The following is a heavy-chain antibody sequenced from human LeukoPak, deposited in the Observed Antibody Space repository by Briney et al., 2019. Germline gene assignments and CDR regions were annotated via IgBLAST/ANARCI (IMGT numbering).Heavy chain of an antibody. CDR2: IDWDDDK. J-gene: IGHJ6*02. Sequence: SGPALVKPTQTLTLTCTFSGFSLRTSGMCVSGIRQPPGKALEWLARIDWDDDKYYSTSLKTRLTISKDTSKNQVVLTMTNMDPVDTATYYCARIHRYGPAGYYGMDVWGQGTTVTVSS. V-gene: IGHV2-70*11. D-gene: IGHD5-18*01. CDR1: GFSLRTSGMC. CDR3: ARIHRYGPAGYYGMDV.